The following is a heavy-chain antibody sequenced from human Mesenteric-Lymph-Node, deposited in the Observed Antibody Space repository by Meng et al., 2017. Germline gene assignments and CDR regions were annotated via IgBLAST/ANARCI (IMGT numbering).Heavy chain of an antibody. CDR2: INHSGST. CDR3: ARGGGNSWYIDY. CDR1: GGSFSCYY. J-gene: IGHJ4*02. D-gene: IGHD6-13*01. V-gene: IGHV4-34*01. Sequence: QVQLQQWGAGLLKPSETLSLTCAVHGGSFSCYYWSWIRQPLGKGLEWIGEINHSGSTNYNPSLKSRATISVDTSKNQFSLKLSSVTAADTAVYYCARGGGNSWYIDYWGQGTLVTVSS.